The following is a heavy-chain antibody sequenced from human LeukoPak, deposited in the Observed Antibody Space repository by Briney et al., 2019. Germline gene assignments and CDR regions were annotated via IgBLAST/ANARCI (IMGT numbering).Heavy chain of an antibody. J-gene: IGHJ3*02. CDR2: INHSGST. D-gene: IGHD2-2*01. V-gene: IGHV4-34*01. Sequence: PSETLSLTCTVSGGSISNYYWSWIRQPPGKGLEWIGEINHSGSTNYNPSLKSRVTISVDTSKNQFSLKLSSVTAADTAVYYCAFRYCSSTSCYRSPGYAFDIWGQGTMVTVSS. CDR1: GGSISNYY. CDR3: AFRYCSSTSCYRSPGYAFDI.